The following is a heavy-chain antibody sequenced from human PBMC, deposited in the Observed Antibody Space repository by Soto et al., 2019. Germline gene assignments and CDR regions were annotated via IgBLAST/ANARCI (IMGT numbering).Heavy chain of an antibody. CDR1: GGSISSGGYY. D-gene: IGHD3-10*01. V-gene: IGHV4-31*03. Sequence: SETLSLTCTVSGGSISSGGYYWSWIRQHPGKGLEWIGYIYYSGSTYYNPSLKSRVTISVDTSKNQFSLKLSSVTAADTAVYYCARALKSTYGSGGPDYWGQGTLVTVSS. CDR2: IYYSGST. CDR3: ARALKSTYGSGGPDY. J-gene: IGHJ4*02.